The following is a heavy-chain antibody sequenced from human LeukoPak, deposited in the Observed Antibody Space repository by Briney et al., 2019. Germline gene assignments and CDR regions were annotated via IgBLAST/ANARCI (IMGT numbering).Heavy chain of an antibody. V-gene: IGHV3-7*01. CDR1: GFTFSSYW. D-gene: IGHD3-10*02. CDR3: AELGITMIGGV. CDR2: INQDGTEK. J-gene: IGHJ6*04. Sequence: GGSLRLSCAASGFTFSSYWMNWVRQAPGKGLEWVANINQDGTEKYYVDSVKGRFTISRDNAKNSLYLQMNSLRAEDTAVYYCAELGITMIGGVWGKGTTVTISS.